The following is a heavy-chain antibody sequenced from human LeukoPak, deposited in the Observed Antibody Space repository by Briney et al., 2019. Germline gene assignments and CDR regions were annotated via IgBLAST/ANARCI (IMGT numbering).Heavy chain of an antibody. CDR1: GGSFSGYY. CDR3: ARDGYSSSYYYYGMNV. D-gene: IGHD6-13*01. J-gene: IGHJ6*02. CDR2: IYYSGST. V-gene: IGHV4-59*01. Sequence: NPSETLSLTCAVYGGSFSGYYWSWIRQPPGKGLEWIGYIYYSGSTNYNPSLKSRVTISVDTSKNQFSLKLSSVTAADTAVYYCARDGYSSSYYYYGMNVWGQGTTVTVSS.